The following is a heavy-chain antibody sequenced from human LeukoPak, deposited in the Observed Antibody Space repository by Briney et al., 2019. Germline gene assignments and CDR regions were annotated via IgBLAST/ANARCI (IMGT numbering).Heavy chain of an antibody. CDR1: GYTFIGYY. J-gene: IGHJ4*02. CDR2: INPNCGGT. Sequence: ASVKVSCKASGYTFIGYYMHWVRQAPGQGLAWMGWINPNCGGTNYAQKFQGRGTMTRDTSISTAYMELSRLRADDTAVYYCARDLRCSSTRCYGGVFHYWGQGTLVTVSS. D-gene: IGHD2-2*01. CDR3: ARDLRCSSTRCYGGVFHY. V-gene: IGHV1-2*02.